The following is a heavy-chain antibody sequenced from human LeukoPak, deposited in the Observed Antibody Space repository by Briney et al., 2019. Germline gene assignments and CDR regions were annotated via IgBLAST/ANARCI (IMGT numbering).Heavy chain of an antibody. CDR1: GFTFSSYG. Sequence: PGGSLRLSCAASGFTFSSYGMHWVRQAPGKGLEWVAFIRYDGSNKYYADSVKGRFTISRDNSKNTLYLQMNSLRAEDTAVYYCAKVLYCSGTTCPVDYWGQGTLVTVSS. CDR2: IRYDGSNK. CDR3: AKVLYCSGTTCPVDY. J-gene: IGHJ4*02. D-gene: IGHD2-2*01. V-gene: IGHV3-30*02.